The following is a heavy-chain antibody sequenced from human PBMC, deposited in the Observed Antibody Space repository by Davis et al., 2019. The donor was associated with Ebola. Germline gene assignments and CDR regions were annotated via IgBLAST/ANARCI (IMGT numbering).Heavy chain of an antibody. CDR3: VRDYLFALDI. CDR1: GFTFTSYT. CDR2: IGTRGDPT. Sequence: PGGSLRLSCAASGFTFTSYTMNWVRQAPGKGLEWVSYIGTRGDPTVYADSVKGRFTVSRDDANNSLSLLMNSLRDEDTAIYYCVRDYLFALDIWGKGTMVTVSS. V-gene: IGHV3-48*02. J-gene: IGHJ3*02.